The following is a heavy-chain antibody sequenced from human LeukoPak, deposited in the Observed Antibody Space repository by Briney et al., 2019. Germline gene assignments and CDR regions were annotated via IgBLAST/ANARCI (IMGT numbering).Heavy chain of an antibody. Sequence: GGSLRLSCAASGFTFSSYAMSWVRQAPGKGLEWVSAISGSGGSTYYADSVKGRFTISRDNSKNTLYLQMNSLRAEDTAVYYCAKAGYSRSWSRKYYFDYWGQGTLVTVSS. CDR2: ISGSGGST. V-gene: IGHV3-23*01. J-gene: IGHJ4*02. D-gene: IGHD6-13*01. CDR3: AKAGYSRSWSRKYYFDY. CDR1: GFTFSSYA.